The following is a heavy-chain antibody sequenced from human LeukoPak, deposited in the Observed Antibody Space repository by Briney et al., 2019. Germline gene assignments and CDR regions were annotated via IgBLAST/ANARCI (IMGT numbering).Heavy chain of an antibody. D-gene: IGHD3-3*01. CDR2: ISAYSGNT. CDR3: ARAPDAYDFWSGPFDY. Sequence: ASVNVSCKASGYTFTNYGISWVRQAPGQGLEWMGWISAYSGNTNYAQNLQGRVTMTTDTSTSTAYMELRSLRSDDTAVYYCARAPDAYDFWSGPFDYWGRGTLVTVSS. V-gene: IGHV1-18*01. J-gene: IGHJ4*02. CDR1: GYTFTNYG.